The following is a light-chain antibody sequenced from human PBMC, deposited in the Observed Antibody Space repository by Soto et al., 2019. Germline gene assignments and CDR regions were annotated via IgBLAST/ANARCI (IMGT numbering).Light chain of an antibody. Sequence: DIQMTQSPSTLSASVGDRVTITCRASQSISNWLAWYQQKPGKAPKLLIYKASSLESGVPSRFSGSGSGTEFTLTISSLQPDDFATYYCQQYNSYSSTFGPGTKVDIK. CDR3: QQYNSYSST. CDR2: KAS. J-gene: IGKJ3*01. V-gene: IGKV1-5*03. CDR1: QSISNW.